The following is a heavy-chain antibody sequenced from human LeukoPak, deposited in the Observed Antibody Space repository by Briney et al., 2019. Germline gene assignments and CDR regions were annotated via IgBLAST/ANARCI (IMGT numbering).Heavy chain of an antibody. CDR1: GGSFSGYY. V-gene: IGHV4-34*01. D-gene: IGHD2-15*01. J-gene: IGHJ6*02. Sequence: PSETLSLTCAVYGGSFSGYYWSWIRQPPGKGLEWIGEINHSGSTNYSPSLKSRVTISVDTSKNQFSLKLSSVTAADTAVYYCARVVARNGMDVWGQGTTVTVSS. CDR3: ARVVARNGMDV. CDR2: INHSGST.